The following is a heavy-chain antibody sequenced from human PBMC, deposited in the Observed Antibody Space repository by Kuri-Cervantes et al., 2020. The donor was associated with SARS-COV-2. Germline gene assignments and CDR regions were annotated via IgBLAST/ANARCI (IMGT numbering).Heavy chain of an antibody. CDR2: ISNDGRNK. V-gene: IGHV3-30*03. J-gene: IGHJ4*02. CDR3: ARDLLNYYDSSGYGY. D-gene: IGHD3-22*01. CDR1: GFSFRGYG. Sequence: LSLTCAASGFSFRGYGMHWVRQAPGKGLEWVAVISNDGRNKYYADSVKGRFTISRDNAKNSLYLQMNSLRAEDTAVYYCARDLLNYYDSSGYGYWGQGTLVTVSS.